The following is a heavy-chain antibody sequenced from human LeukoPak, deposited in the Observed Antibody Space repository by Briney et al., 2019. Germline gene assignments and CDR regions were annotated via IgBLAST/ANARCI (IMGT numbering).Heavy chain of an antibody. Sequence: GGSLRLSCAASGFTFSSHGMHWVRQAPGKGLEWVSFIRRDGSNQYYAESVKGRFTISRDNSKNTLDLQMGSLRVEDTAIYYCTKAYDSWIGSFYDYWGRGTQVTVSS. CDR2: IRRDGSNQ. CDR3: TKAYDSWIGSFYDY. CDR1: GFTFSSHG. J-gene: IGHJ4*02. D-gene: IGHD3-3*01. V-gene: IGHV3-30*02.